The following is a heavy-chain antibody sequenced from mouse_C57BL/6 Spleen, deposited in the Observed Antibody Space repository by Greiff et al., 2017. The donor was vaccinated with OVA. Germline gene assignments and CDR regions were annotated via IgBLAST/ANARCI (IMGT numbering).Heavy chain of an antibody. V-gene: IGHV1-62-2*01. J-gene: IGHJ4*01. D-gene: IGHD1-1*01. Sequence: QVHVKQPGAELVKPGASVKLSCKASGYTFTEYTIHWVKQRSGQGLEWIGWFYPGSGSIKYNEKFKDKATLTAYKSSSTVYMELSRLTSEDSAVYFCASQFTTVVSPYAMDYWGQGTSVTVSS. CDR1: GYTFTEYT. CDR2: FYPGSGSI. CDR3: ASQFTTVVSPYAMDY.